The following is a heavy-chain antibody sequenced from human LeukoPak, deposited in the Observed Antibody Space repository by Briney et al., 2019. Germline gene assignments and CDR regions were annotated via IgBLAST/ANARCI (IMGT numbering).Heavy chain of an antibody. V-gene: IGHV1-46*01. D-gene: IGHD3-3*01. CDR1: GYTFTNYY. J-gene: IGHJ6*02. CDR2: VNPSGGST. CDR3: ARAEWHGMDV. Sequence: ASVNVSCTASGYTFTNYYMHWVRQAPGQGLEWMGIVNPSGGSTSYAQKFQGRGTMTRDTSTTTVYMELSSLRSEDTAVYYCARAEWHGMDVWGQGTTVTVSS.